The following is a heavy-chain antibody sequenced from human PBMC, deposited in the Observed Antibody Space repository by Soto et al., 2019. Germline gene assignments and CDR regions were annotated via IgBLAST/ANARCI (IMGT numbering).Heavy chain of an antibody. CDR3: ARGTYYYGSGSYFYGRNWFDP. J-gene: IGHJ5*02. CDR1: GGTFSSYA. D-gene: IGHD3-10*01. Sequence: SVKVSCKASGGTFSSYAISWVRQAPGQGLEWMGGIIPIIGTANYAQKFQGRVTITADESTSTAYMELSSLRSEDTAVYYCARGTYYYGSGSYFYGRNWFDPWGQGTLVTVSS. CDR2: IIPIIGTA. V-gene: IGHV1-69*13.